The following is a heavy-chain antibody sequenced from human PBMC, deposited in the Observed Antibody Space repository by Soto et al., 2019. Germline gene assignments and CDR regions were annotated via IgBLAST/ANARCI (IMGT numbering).Heavy chain of an antibody. V-gene: IGHV3-7*04. CDR2: IKEDGSEN. D-gene: IGHD3-3*02. CDR1: GFSFITYW. CDR3: VRAISGFLAR. Sequence: EVQLVESGGGLVQSGGSLRLSCEASGFSFITYWMNWVRQAPGKGLEWLASIKEDGSENQYVDSVKGRFTIYRDNARNSLYLLMDSLSEEDTAVYYCVRAISGFLARWGQGTLVIVSS. J-gene: IGHJ4*02.